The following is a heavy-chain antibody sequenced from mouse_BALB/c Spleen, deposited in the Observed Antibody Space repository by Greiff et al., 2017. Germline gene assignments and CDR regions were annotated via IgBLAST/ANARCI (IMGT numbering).Heavy chain of an antibody. CDR1: GFSLTSYG. CDR3: ARDNVWFAY. Sequence: VNVVESGPGLVAPSQSLSITCTVSGFSLTSYGVHWVRQPPGKGLEWLGVIWAGGSTNYNSALMSRLSISKDNSKSQVFLKMNSLQTDDTAMYYCARDNVWFAYWGQGTLVTVSA. J-gene: IGHJ3*01. CDR2: IWAGGST. V-gene: IGHV2-9*02.